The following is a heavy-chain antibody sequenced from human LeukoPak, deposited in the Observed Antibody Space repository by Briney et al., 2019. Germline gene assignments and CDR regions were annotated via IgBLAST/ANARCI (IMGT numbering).Heavy chain of an antibody. V-gene: IGHV1-8*02. CDR1: GYTFSNYG. Sequence: ASVKVSCKASGYTFSNYGISWVRQATGQGLEWMGWMNPNSGNTGYAQKFQGRVTMTRNTSISTAYMELSSLRSEDTAVYYCARGNWYCSSTSCYTGFDYWGQGTLVTVSS. D-gene: IGHD2-2*02. J-gene: IGHJ4*02. CDR2: MNPNSGNT. CDR3: ARGNWYCSSTSCYTGFDY.